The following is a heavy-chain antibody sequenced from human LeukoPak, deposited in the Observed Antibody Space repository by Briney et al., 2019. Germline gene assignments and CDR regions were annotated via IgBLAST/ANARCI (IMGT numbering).Heavy chain of an antibody. CDR2: ISGSGDST. CDR1: GFTFSNYA. J-gene: IGHJ6*03. V-gene: IGHV3-23*01. CDR3: AREHYFYYLDA. Sequence: PGGSLRLSCAASGFTFSNYAMRWVRQAPGKGLEWVSGISGSGDSTYYADSAKGRFTISRDNSKNTLYLQMNSLRAEDSAVYYCAREHYFYYLDAWGKGTTVTVSS.